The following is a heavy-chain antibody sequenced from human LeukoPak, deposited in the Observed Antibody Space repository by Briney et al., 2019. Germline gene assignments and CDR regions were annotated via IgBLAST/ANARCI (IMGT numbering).Heavy chain of an antibody. CDR2: TIPVSGTT. CDR1: GGTFSNYA. V-gene: IGHV1-69*06. CDR3: ASPHRYYDVWSGYPPYDN. Sequence: SVKVSCKAFGGTFSNYAIGWVRQAPGQGLEWLGVTIPVSGTTNYAQRFQGRVTITADTSTTTAYMELSSLRSDDTAVYFCASPHRYYDVWSGYPPYDNWGQGTLVTVSS. J-gene: IGHJ4*02. D-gene: IGHD3-3*01.